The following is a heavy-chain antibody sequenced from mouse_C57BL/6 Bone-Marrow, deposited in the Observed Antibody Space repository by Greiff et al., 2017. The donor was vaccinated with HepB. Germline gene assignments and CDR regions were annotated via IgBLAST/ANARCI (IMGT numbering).Heavy chain of an antibody. J-gene: IGHJ2*01. CDR3: ARITTVGAGHYFDY. Sequence: EVKLQESGGDLVKPGGSLKLSCAASGFTFSSYGMSWVRQTPDKRLEWVATISSGGSYTYYPDSVKGRFTISRDNAKNTLYLQMSSLKSEDTAMYYCARITTVGAGHYFDYWGQGTTLTVSS. CDR2: ISSGGSYT. CDR1: GFTFSSYG. D-gene: IGHD1-1*01. V-gene: IGHV5-6*01.